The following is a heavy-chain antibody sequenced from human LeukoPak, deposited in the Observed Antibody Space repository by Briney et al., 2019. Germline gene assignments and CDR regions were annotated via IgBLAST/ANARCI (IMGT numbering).Heavy chain of an antibody. Sequence: SETLSLTCAVYGGSFSGYYWSWIRQPPGKGLEWIGEINHSGSTNYNPSLKSRVTISVDTSKNQFSLKLSSVTAADTAVYYCARGRSRYSGYDLDYWGQGTLVTVSS. V-gene: IGHV4-34*01. CDR2: INHSGST. CDR3: ARGRSRYSGYDLDY. J-gene: IGHJ4*02. D-gene: IGHD5-12*01. CDR1: GGSFSGYY.